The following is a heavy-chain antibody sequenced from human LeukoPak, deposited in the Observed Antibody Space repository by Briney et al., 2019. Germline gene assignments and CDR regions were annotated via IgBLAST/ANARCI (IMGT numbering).Heavy chain of an antibody. CDR2: IYYSGST. CDR3: ASGGQWLAKDSFDY. D-gene: IGHD6-19*01. J-gene: IGHJ4*02. Sequence: SETLSLTCTVSGGSISSYYWSWLRQPPGKGLEWIGYIYYSGSTNYNPSLKSRVTISVDTSKNQFSLKLSSVTAADTAVYYCASGGQWLAKDSFDYWGQGTLVTVSS. CDR1: GGSISSYY. V-gene: IGHV4-59*01.